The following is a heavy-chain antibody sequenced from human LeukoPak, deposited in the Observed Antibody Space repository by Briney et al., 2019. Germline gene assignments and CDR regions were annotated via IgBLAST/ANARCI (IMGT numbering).Heavy chain of an antibody. D-gene: IGHD6-19*01. Sequence: GGSLRLSSAASGFTFSSYWMSWVRQAPGKGLEWVANIKQDGSEKYYVHSVKGRFTISRDNAKNSLYLQMNSLRAEDTAVYYCASRGIAVADPSDAFDIWGQGTMVTVSS. J-gene: IGHJ3*02. CDR1: GFTFSSYW. CDR2: IKQDGSEK. V-gene: IGHV3-7*01. CDR3: ASRGIAVADPSDAFDI.